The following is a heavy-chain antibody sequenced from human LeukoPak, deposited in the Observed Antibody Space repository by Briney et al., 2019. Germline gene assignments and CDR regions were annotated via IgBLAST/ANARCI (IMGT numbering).Heavy chain of an antibody. D-gene: IGHD3-22*01. Sequence: ASVKVSCKASGYTFTGYYMHWVRQAPGQGLEWMGWINPNSGGTNYAQKFQGRVTMTRDTSISTAYMELSRLRSDDTAVYYCASSAMYYYDSSGYYLGYWGQGTLVTVSS. CDR3: ASSAMYYYDSSGYYLGY. J-gene: IGHJ4*02. V-gene: IGHV1-2*02. CDR1: GYTFTGYY. CDR2: INPNSGGT.